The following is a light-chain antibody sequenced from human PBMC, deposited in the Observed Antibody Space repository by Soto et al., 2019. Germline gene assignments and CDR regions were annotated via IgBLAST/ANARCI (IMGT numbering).Light chain of an antibody. CDR1: QSVSSN. V-gene: IGKV3-15*01. Sequence: EIVMTQSPATLSVSPGERATLSCRASQSVSSNLAWYQQKPGQAPRLLIYGASTRATGFPARFSGSGSGTEFTLTISGLQSEDFAVYYCQQYNNWPRTFCQGTKVEIK. CDR2: GAS. CDR3: QQYNNWPRT. J-gene: IGKJ1*01.